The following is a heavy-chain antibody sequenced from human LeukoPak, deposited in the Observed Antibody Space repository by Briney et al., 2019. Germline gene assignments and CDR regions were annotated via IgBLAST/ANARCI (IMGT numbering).Heavy chain of an antibody. CDR1: GYTFTSYG. Sequence: ASVKVSCKASGYTFTSYGISLVRQAPGQGLEWMGWISAYNGNTNYAQKLQGRVTMTTDTSTSTAYMELRSLRSDDTAVYYCARMSIFGVAKFYYFDYWGQGTLVTVSS. CDR3: ARMSIFGVAKFYYFDY. J-gene: IGHJ4*02. CDR2: ISAYNGNT. V-gene: IGHV1-18*01. D-gene: IGHD3-3*01.